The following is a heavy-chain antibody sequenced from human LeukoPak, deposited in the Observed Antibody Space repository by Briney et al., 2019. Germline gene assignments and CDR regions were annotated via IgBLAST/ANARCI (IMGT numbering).Heavy chain of an antibody. V-gene: IGHV3-48*02. D-gene: IGHD3-9*01. CDR2: INHNAEMI. CDR1: GFPFGSYV. Sequence: GGSLRLSCEASGFPFGSYVMSWVRQAPGRGLEWIAYINHNAEMIFYPDFVKGRFSISRDNAKNSLYLQMNALRYEDTAIYYCARDHDWAFDLWGQGTLVTVSS. CDR3: ARDHDWAFDL. J-gene: IGHJ4*02.